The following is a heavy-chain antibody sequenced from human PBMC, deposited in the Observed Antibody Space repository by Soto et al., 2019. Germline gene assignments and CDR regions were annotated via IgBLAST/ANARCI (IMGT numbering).Heavy chain of an antibody. J-gene: IGHJ6*04. CDR3: ARGVGFVDV. D-gene: IGHD1-26*01. Sequence: PSETLSLTCAVYGGSFSGYYWSWIRQPPGKGLEWIEEINHSGSTNYNPSLKSRVTISVDTSKNQFSLKLSSVTAADTAVYYCARGVGFVDVWGKGTTVNVSS. V-gene: IGHV4-34*01. CDR2: INHSGST. CDR1: GGSFSGYY.